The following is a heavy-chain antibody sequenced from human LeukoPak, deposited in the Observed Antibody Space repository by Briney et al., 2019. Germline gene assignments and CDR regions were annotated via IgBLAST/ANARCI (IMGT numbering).Heavy chain of an antibody. CDR2: IYYSGST. V-gene: IGHV4-59*01. Sequence: SETLSLTCTVSGVSLSSYSWSWTRQPPGKGLEWIGYIYYSGSTNYNPSLKSRVTISVDSSKNQFTLKLSSVTAADTAVYYCARARVVWDYYYYMDLWGKGATVTVSS. D-gene: IGHD3-16*01. J-gene: IGHJ6*03. CDR1: GVSLSSYS. CDR3: ARARVVWDYYYYMDL.